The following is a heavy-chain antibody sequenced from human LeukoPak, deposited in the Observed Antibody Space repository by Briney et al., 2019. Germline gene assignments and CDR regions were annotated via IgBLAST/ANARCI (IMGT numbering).Heavy chain of an antibody. CDR2: VFNSGRT. CDR1: GGSISSYY. V-gene: IGHV4-59*01. D-gene: IGHD2-21*02. Sequence: PSETLSLTCTVYGGSISSYYWSWIRQPPGKGLEWIGYVFNSGRTNLNPSLRSRATMSVDTSKNQFSLKLSSLTAADTAVYYCAGRQHIVVVTATRGSFDMWGQGTMVTVS. CDR3: AGRQHIVVVTATRGSFDM. J-gene: IGHJ3*02.